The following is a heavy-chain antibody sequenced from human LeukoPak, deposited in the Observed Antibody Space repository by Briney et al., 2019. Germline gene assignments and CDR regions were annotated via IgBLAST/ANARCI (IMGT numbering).Heavy chain of an antibody. J-gene: IGHJ5*02. D-gene: IGHD2-2*01. CDR1: GGSISSYY. Sequence: SETLSLTCTVSGGSISSYYWSWIRQPPGKGLEWIGYIYYSGSTNYNPSLKSRVTISVDTSKNQFSLRLSSVTAADTAVYYCARQLGYCSSTSCHNWFAPWGQGTLVTVSS. CDR3: ARQLGYCSSTSCHNWFAP. CDR2: IYYSGST. V-gene: IGHV4-59*01.